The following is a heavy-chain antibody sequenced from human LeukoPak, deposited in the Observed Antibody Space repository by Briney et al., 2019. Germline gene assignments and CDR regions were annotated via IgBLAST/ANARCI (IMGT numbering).Heavy chain of an antibody. CDR1: GFTFSRYA. CDR2: ISDTGGNT. V-gene: IGHV3-23*01. Sequence: GGSLRLSCAASGFTFSRYAMSWVRQAPGKGLEWLSAISDTGGNTYYTDSVKGLFTISRDNSRNTLYLQMNSLRVEDTAFYYCATLVFDSSGYSYFDYWGQGTLVTVSS. CDR3: ATLVFDSSGYSYFDY. D-gene: IGHD3-22*01. J-gene: IGHJ4*02.